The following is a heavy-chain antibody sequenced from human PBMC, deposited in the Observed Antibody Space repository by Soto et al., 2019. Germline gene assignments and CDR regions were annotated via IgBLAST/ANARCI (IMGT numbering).Heavy chain of an antibody. CDR3: ARVRLLWFGMDV. V-gene: IGHV4-34*01. Sequence: SETLSLTCAVYGLSFSGYYWSWIRQPPGKGLEWIGEINHSGSTNYNPSLKSRVTISVDTSKNQFSLKLSSVTAADTAVYYCARVRLLWFGMDVWGQGTTVT. D-gene: IGHD3-10*01. CDR1: GLSFSGYY. CDR2: INHSGST. J-gene: IGHJ6*02.